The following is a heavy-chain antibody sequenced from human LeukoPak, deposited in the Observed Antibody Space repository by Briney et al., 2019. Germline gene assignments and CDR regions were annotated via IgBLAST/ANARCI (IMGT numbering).Heavy chain of an antibody. CDR3: ASQYCSSTSCFHFDY. D-gene: IGHD2-2*01. Sequence: EASVKVSCKASGYTFTSYGISWVRQAPGQGLEWMGWISAYNGNTNYAQKLQGRVTMTTDTSTSTAYMELRSLRSDDTAVYYCASQYCSSTSCFHFDYRGQGTLVTVSS. CDR2: ISAYNGNT. J-gene: IGHJ4*02. V-gene: IGHV1-18*01. CDR1: GYTFTSYG.